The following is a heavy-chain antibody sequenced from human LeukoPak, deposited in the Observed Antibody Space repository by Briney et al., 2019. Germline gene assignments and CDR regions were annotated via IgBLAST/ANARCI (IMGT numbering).Heavy chain of an antibody. CDR3: ARVKVVTPECDY. V-gene: IGHV1-69*13. D-gene: IGHD4-23*01. J-gene: IGHJ4*02. Sequence: ASVKVSCKASGGTFSSYAISWVRQAPGQGLEWMGGIIPIFGTANYAQKFQGRVTITADESTSTAYMELSSLRSEDTAVYYCARVKVVTPECDYWGQGTLVTVSS. CDR2: IIPIFGTA. CDR1: GGTFSSYA.